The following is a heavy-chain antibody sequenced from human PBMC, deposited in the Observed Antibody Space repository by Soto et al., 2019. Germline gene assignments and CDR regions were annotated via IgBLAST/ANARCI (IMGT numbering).Heavy chain of an antibody. CDR3: ARDGSLDCSSTSCYTSRLNWFDP. CDR1: GYTFTSYG. Sequence: ASVKVSCKASGYTFTSYGISWVRQAPGQGLEWMGWISAYNGNTNYAQKLQGRVTMTTDTSTSTAYMELRSLRSDDTAVYYCARDGSLDCSSTSCYTSRLNWFDPWGQGTLVTVSA. V-gene: IGHV1-18*01. D-gene: IGHD2-2*02. CDR2: ISAYNGNT. J-gene: IGHJ5*02.